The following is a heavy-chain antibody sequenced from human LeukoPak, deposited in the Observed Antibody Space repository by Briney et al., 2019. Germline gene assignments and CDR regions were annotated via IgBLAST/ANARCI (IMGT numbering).Heavy chain of an antibody. CDR2: ISGSGGST. Sequence: PGGSLRLSCAASGFTFSSYAMSWVRQAPGKGLEWVSAISGSGGSTYYADSVKGRFTISRDTSKNTLYLQMNSLRAEDTAVYDCAKVPRWLVLPDAFDIWGQGTMVTVSS. J-gene: IGHJ3*02. V-gene: IGHV3-23*01. CDR3: AKVPRWLVLPDAFDI. CDR1: GFTFSSYA. D-gene: IGHD6-19*01.